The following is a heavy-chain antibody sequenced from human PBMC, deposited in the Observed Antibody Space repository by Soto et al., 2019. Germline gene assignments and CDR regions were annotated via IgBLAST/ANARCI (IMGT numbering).Heavy chain of an antibody. CDR1: GYSISRGYY. V-gene: IGHV4-38-2*01. J-gene: IGHJ4*02. D-gene: IGHD3-3*01. CDR3: ARARYDLWTGPGRIEY. CDR2: IYHSGAT. Sequence: PSETLSLTCAVSGYSISRGYYWGWIRQPPGKGLEWIATIYHSGATYYNPSLESRVTISVDTSKNQFSLKLTSVIAADTAVYFCARARYDLWTGPGRIEYWGQGTLVTVSS.